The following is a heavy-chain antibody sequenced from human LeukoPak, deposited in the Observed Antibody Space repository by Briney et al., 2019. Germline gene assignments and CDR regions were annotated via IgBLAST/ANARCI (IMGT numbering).Heavy chain of an antibody. V-gene: IGHV3-21*01. Sequence: GGPLRLSCAASGFTFSSHSMTWVRQAPGKGLEWVSSISASGADVFYADSVKGRFTISRDNTKNSLYLQMNSLSAEDTAVYYCARDLVFFQYWGQGTLVTVSS. CDR1: GFTFSSHS. J-gene: IGHJ1*01. CDR3: ARDLVFFQY. CDR2: ISASGADV.